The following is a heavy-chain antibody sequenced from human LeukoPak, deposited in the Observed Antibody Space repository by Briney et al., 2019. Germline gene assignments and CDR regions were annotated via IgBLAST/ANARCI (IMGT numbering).Heavy chain of an antibody. D-gene: IGHD6-19*01. Sequence: PGGSLRLSCAASGFTFNDYTMTWVRQAPGKGLGWVSAISGSGGSTYYADSVKGRFTISRDNSKNTLYLQMNSLRAEDTAVYYCAKRSVVAGSSGWYFYFDYWGQGTLVTVSS. CDR1: GFTFNDYT. V-gene: IGHV3-23*01. CDR3: AKRSVVAGSSGWYFYFDY. CDR2: ISGSGGST. J-gene: IGHJ4*02.